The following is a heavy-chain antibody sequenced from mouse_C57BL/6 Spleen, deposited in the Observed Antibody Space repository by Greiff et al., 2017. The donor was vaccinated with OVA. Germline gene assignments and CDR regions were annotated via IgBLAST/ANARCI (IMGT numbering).Heavy chain of an antibody. Sequence: EVQVVESGEGLVKPGGSLKLSCAASGFTFSSYAMSWVRQTPEKRLEWVAYISSGGDYIYYADTVKGRFTISRDNARNTLYLQMSSLKSEDTAMYYCTRGGRITTVVAPFDYWGQGTTLTVSS. D-gene: IGHD1-1*01. J-gene: IGHJ2*01. CDR1: GFTFSSYA. V-gene: IGHV5-9-1*02. CDR2: ISSGGDYI. CDR3: TRGGRITTVVAPFDY.